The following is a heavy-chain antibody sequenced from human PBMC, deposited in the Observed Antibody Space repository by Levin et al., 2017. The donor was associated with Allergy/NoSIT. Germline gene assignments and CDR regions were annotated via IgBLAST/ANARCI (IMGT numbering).Heavy chain of an antibody. CDR1: GGSFSGYY. J-gene: IGHJ6*02. Sequence: PGGSLRLSCAVYGGSFSGYYWSWIRQPPGKGLEWIGEINHSGSTNYNPSLKSRVTISVDTSKNQFSLKLSSVTAADTAVYYCAGECVVDSSRYGMDVWGQGTTVTVSS. V-gene: IGHV4-34*01. D-gene: IGHD2-15*01. CDR2: INHSGST. CDR3: AGECVVDSSRYGMDV.